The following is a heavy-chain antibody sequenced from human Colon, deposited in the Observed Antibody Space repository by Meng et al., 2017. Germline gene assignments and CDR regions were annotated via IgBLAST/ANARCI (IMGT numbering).Heavy chain of an antibody. D-gene: IGHD3-22*01. J-gene: IGHJ4*02. CDR2: IKSGGNKT. CDR1: GFTFSSYA. CDR3: ATTGCRSSGYYCFGG. Sequence: RGSLRLSCAASGFTFSSYAMSWVRPSPGKGLEWVSSIKSGGNKTYFADSVKGRSTISRDNSKNTMFLQMNSLGAEDTAISYCATTGCRSSGYYCFGGWGQGTLVTVSS. V-gene: IGHV3-23*01.